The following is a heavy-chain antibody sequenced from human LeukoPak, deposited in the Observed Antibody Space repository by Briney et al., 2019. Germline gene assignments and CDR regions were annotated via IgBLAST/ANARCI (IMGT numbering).Heavy chain of an antibody. CDR2: IYYSGST. CDR1: GGSISRGGYY. Sequence: SQTLSLTCTVSGGSISRGGYYWSWIRQHPGKGLEWIGYIYYSGSTYYNPSLKSRVTISVDTSKNQFSLKLSSVTAADTAVYYCARAHYNDYYYMDVWGKGTTVTVSS. J-gene: IGHJ6*03. CDR3: ARAHYNDYYYMDV. V-gene: IGHV4-31*03.